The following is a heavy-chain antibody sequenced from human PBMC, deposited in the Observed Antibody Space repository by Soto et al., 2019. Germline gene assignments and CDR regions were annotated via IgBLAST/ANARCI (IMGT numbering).Heavy chain of an antibody. CDR2: ISGSGGST. CDR3: AKDYYDTGGYSYFDY. Sequence: GGSLSLSCAASGFTFSSYAMSWVRQAPGKGLEWVSGISGSGGSTYYADSVKGRFTISRDNSKNTLYLQMNSLRAEDTAVYYCAKDYYDTGGYSYFDYWGQGTLVTVSS. V-gene: IGHV3-23*01. CDR1: GFTFSSYA. D-gene: IGHD3-22*01. J-gene: IGHJ4*02.